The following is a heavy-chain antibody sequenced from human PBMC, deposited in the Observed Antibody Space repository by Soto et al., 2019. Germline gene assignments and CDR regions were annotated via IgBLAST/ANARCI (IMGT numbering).Heavy chain of an antibody. CDR2: LYDVDGT. CDR1: GLTVSGKKY. Sequence: DVQLVESGGGLIQPGGSLRLSCAAFGLTVSGKKYMAWVRQAPGRGLEWVSGLYDVDGTYYADSVKGRFTVSSDSSKSIVYLQMNSLRPDDTAIYYCASWLLREHAYDIWGVGRTVTVSS. J-gene: IGHJ3*02. D-gene: IGHD1-26*01. CDR3: ASWLLREHAYDI. V-gene: IGHV3-53*01.